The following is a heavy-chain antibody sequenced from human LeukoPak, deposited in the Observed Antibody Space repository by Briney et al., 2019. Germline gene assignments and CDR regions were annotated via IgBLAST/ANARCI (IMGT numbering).Heavy chain of an antibody. CDR2: IYHSGST. J-gene: IGHJ5*02. Sequence: SETLSLTCAVSGGSISSSNWWSWVRQPPGKGLEWIGEIYHSGSTNYNPSLKSRVTISVDKSKNQFSLKPSSVTAADTAVYYCARKEYGDYGRFDPWGQGTLVTVSS. CDR1: GGSISSSNW. CDR3: ARKEYGDYGRFDP. D-gene: IGHD4-17*01. V-gene: IGHV4-4*02.